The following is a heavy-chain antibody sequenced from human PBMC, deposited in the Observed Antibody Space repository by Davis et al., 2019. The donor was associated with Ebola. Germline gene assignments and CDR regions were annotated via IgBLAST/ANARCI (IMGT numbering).Heavy chain of an antibody. Sequence: MPSETLSLTCTVSGGSISSGDYYWSWIRQPPGKGLEWIGYIYYSGSTNYNPSLKSRVTISVDTSKNQFSLKLSSVTAADTAVYYCARKYNVNWFDPWGQGTLVTVSS. CDR3: ARKYNVNWFDP. V-gene: IGHV4-61*08. D-gene: IGHD1-14*01. CDR1: GGSISSGDYY. CDR2: IYYSGST. J-gene: IGHJ5*02.